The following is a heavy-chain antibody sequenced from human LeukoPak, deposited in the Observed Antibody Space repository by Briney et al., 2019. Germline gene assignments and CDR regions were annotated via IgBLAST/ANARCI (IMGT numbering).Heavy chain of an antibody. CDR2: IYPGDSDT. D-gene: IGHD4-17*01. Sequence: GESLKISCKASGYSFAAYWIAWVRQMPGKGLEWMGVIYPGDSDTRYSPSFQGQVTISADMSISTAYLQWSSLKASDTAMYYCARSSDYAFDYWGQGTLVTVSS. V-gene: IGHV5-51*01. CDR3: ARSSDYAFDY. CDR1: GYSFAAYW. J-gene: IGHJ4*02.